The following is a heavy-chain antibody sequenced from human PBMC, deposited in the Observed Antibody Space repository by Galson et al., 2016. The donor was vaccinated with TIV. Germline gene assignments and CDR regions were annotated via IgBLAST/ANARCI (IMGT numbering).Heavy chain of an antibody. CDR2: MKPGDSDT. V-gene: IGHV5-51*01. Sequence: QSGAEVKKPGESLKISCQDSGYILTNFWIAWVRQMPGQGLEWMGIMKPGDSDTRYSPSFQGQVTISADKSTSTAYLQWSSLKASDTAMYYCARHDSSAFSNWYFNLWGRGTLVTVSS. CDR1: GYILTNFW. CDR3: ARHDSSAFSNWYFNL. J-gene: IGHJ2*01. D-gene: IGHD3-22*01.